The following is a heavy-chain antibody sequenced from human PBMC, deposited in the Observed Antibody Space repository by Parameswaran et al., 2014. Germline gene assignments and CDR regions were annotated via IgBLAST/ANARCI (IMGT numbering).Heavy chain of an antibody. J-gene: IGHJ6*03. CDR3: ARESSSWLNYYYYYYIDV. Sequence: RWIRQPPGKGLEWIGYIQFSGNSNYNPSLKSRATISVDTSKNQFSLKLSSVTAADTAVYYCARESSSWLNYYYYYYIDVWGKGTTVTVSS. V-gene: IGHV4-59*01. D-gene: IGHD6-13*01. CDR2: IQFSGNS.